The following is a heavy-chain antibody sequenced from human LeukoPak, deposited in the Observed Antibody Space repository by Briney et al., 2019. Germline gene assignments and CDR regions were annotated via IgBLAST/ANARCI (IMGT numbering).Heavy chain of an antibody. CDR1: GFTFSSYS. V-gene: IGHV3-21*01. CDR3: ASRGYFDSNVDY. Sequence: GGSLRLSCAASGFTFSSYSMNWVRQAPGKGLEWVSSISSSSYIYYADSVKGRFTISRDNAKNSLYLQMNSLRAEDTAVYYCASRGYFDSNVDYWGQGTLVTVSS. J-gene: IGHJ4*02. D-gene: IGHD3-9*01. CDR2: ISSSSYI.